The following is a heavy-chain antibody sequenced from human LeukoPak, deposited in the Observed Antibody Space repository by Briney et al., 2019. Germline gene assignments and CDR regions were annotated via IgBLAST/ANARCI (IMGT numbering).Heavy chain of an antibody. J-gene: IGHJ5*02. V-gene: IGHV1-18*01. CDR3: AREPPSRITMVRGVTAALS. Sequence: ASVKVSCKASGYTFTSYGISWVRQAPGQGLEWMGWISAYNGNTNYAQKLQGRVTMTTDTSTSTAYMELRSLRSDDTAVYYCAREPPSRITMVRGVTAALSWGQGTLVTVSS. D-gene: IGHD3-10*01. CDR1: GYTFTSYG. CDR2: ISAYNGNT.